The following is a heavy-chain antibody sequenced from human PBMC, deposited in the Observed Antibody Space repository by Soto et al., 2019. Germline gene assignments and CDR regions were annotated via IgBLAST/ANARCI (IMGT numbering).Heavy chain of an antibody. D-gene: IGHD6-6*01. CDR3: ASKPPNEIPYSRSSPHYNKYV. J-gene: IGHJ6*03. Sequence: SETLSLTCTVSGGSIGRSGYYWGWFRQNPEKGMEWIGYIYYSASTYYNPSLKSRVTISVDTSKNQFSLKLSSVTAADTAVYYCASKPPNEIPYSRSSPHYNKYVCGKGTTVTVYS. CDR2: IYYSAST. V-gene: IGHV4-31*03. CDR1: GGSIGRSGYY.